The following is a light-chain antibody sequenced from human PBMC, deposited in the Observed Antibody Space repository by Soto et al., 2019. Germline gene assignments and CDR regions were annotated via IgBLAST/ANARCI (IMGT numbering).Light chain of an antibody. J-gene: IGLJ1*01. CDR1: SSDVGGSNH. CDR3: VSFTSSTTYV. V-gene: IGLV2-14*01. CDR2: DVT. Sequence: QAVLTQLASVSDSPGQSITISCTGTSSDVGGSNHVTWYQQHPGKAPKLMIYDVTNRPSVVSHRFSGAKSGSTASLIISGLQAEDEADYYCVSFTSSTTYVFGAGTKVTVL.